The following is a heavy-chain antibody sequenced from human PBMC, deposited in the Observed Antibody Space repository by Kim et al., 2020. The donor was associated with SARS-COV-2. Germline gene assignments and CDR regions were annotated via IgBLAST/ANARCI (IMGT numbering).Heavy chain of an antibody. J-gene: IGHJ6*02. Sequence: GGSLRLSCAASGFTFSSYGMHWVRQAPGKGLEWVAVISYDGSNKYYADSVKGRFTISRDNSKNTLYLQMNSLRAEDTAVYYCAKEIDYGDYRSYYYYYYGMDVWGQGTTVTVSS. CDR3: AKEIDYGDYRSYYYYYYGMDV. CDR2: ISYDGSNK. D-gene: IGHD4-17*01. V-gene: IGHV3-30*18. CDR1: GFTFSSYG.